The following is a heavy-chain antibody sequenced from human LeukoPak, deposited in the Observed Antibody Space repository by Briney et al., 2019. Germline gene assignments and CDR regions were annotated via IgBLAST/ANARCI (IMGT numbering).Heavy chain of an antibody. D-gene: IGHD6-6*01. CDR3: ATSWGSSPNDY. CDR2: MNPNSGNT. Sequence: ASVKVSCKASGYTFTGYYMHWVRQAPGQGLEWMGWMNPNSGNTGYAQKFQGRVTITRNTSISTAYMELSSLRSEDTAVYYCATSWGSSPNDYWGQGTLVTVSS. CDR1: GYTFTGYY. V-gene: IGHV1-8*03. J-gene: IGHJ4*02.